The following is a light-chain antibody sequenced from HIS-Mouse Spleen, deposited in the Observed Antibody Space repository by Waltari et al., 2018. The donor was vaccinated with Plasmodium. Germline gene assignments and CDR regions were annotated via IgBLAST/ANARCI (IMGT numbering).Light chain of an antibody. J-gene: IGLJ3*02. V-gene: IGLV2-23*01. CDR3: CSYAGSSTNWV. CDR2: EGS. Sequence: QSALTQPASVSGSPGQSITISCTGTSSDVGSYNLFSWYQQHPGKAPKPMIYEGSKRPSGVSNRFSGSKSGNTASLTISGLQAEDEADYYCCSYAGSSTNWVFGGGTKLTVL. CDR1: SSDVGSYNL.